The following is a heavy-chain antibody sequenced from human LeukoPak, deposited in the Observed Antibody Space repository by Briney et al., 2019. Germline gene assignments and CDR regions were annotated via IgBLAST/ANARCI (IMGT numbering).Heavy chain of an antibody. CDR1: GFTFSSYA. CDR2: ISYDGSNK. D-gene: IGHD6-13*01. J-gene: IGHJ6*02. V-gene: IGHV3-30-3*01. CDR3: AREAGSSGAMCMDV. Sequence: GRSLRLSCAASGFTFSSYAMHWVRQAPGKGLEWVAVISYDGSNKYYADSVKGRFTISRDNSKNTLYLQMNSLRAEDTAVYYCAREAGSSGAMCMDVWGQGTTVTVSS.